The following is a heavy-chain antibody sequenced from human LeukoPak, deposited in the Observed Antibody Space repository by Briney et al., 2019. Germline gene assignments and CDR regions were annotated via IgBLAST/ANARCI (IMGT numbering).Heavy chain of an antibody. V-gene: IGHV1-18*01. CDR3: TRDLDIVVVVGATRDYFDY. J-gene: IGHJ4*02. Sequence: GASVKVSCKASGYTFTSYGISWVRQAPGQGLEWMGWISAYNGNTNYAQKLQGRVTMTTDTSTSTAYMEQRSLRSDDTAIYYCTRDLDIVVVVGATRDYFDYWGQGTLVTVSS. D-gene: IGHD2-15*01. CDR2: ISAYNGNT. CDR1: GYTFTSYG.